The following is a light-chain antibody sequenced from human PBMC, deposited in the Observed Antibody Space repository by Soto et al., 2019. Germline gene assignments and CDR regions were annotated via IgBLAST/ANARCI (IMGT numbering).Light chain of an antibody. J-gene: IGKJ1*01. CDR2: KAS. V-gene: IGKV1-5*03. CDR3: QQYTTYPTWK. Sequence: DIQMTQSPSTLSASVGDRVTITCRASQSISSWLAWYQQKPGKAPKLLIYKASSLDSRVPTRFSGSGSGTEFTLTISSLPPDDFATYYRQQYTTYPTWKFGQGTKVEIK. CDR1: QSISSW.